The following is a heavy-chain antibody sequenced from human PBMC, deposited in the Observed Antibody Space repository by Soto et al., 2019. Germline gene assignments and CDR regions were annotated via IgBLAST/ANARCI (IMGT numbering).Heavy chain of an antibody. Sequence: QVQLQESGPGLVKPSQTLSLTCTVSGGSISSGGYYWTWIRQHPGKGLEWIGYIDYSESTYYNPSLKGRLTTTVDTPKNQFYLKLSSVTAADTAVYYCASDTPSYGVDVWGQGTTVAVSS. V-gene: IGHV4-31*03. CDR2: IDYSEST. J-gene: IGHJ6*02. CDR1: GGSISSGGYY. CDR3: ASDTPSYGVDV.